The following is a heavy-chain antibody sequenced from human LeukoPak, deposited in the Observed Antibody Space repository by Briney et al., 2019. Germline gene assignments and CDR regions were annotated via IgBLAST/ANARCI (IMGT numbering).Heavy chain of an antibody. D-gene: IGHD1-14*01. CDR1: GFTFSSFG. J-gene: IGHJ4*02. V-gene: IGHV3-30*18. CDR2: IANDGKTT. Sequence: GGSLRLSCAASGFTFSSFGMHWVRQAPGKGLEWVAVIANDGKTTYYADSVKGRFTISRDNSKNTLYLQMNSLRAEDTALYYCAKPAKTDYTDYWGQGTLVTVSS. CDR3: AKPAKTDYTDY.